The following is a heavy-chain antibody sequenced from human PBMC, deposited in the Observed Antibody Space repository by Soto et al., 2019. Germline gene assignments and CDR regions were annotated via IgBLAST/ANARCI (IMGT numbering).Heavy chain of an antibody. CDR2: INHSGST. V-gene: IGHV4-34*01. J-gene: IGHJ5*02. CDR1: GGSFSGYY. D-gene: IGHD3-10*01. CDR3: ARGRDMVRGVGTWIDP. Sequence: PSETLSLTCAVYGGSFSGYYWSWIRQPPGKGLEWIGEINHSGSTNYNPSLKSRVTISVDTSKNQFSLKLSSVTAADTAVYYCARGRDMVRGVGTWIDPWGQGTLVTVSS.